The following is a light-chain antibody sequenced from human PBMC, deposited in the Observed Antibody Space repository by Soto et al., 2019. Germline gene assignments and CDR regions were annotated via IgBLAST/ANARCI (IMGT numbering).Light chain of an antibody. CDR3: GSITSSSTSV. V-gene: IGLV2-14*01. CDR1: SSDVGGYEY. CDR2: DVT. Sequence: SALSQPASVSVSPGQSITISCTGTSSDVGGYEYVSWYQHQPGKAPKLIIYDVTNRPSGVSNRFSGSKSGNTASLTISGIQTEDEADYYCGSITSSSTSVFGTGTKVTVL. J-gene: IGLJ1*01.